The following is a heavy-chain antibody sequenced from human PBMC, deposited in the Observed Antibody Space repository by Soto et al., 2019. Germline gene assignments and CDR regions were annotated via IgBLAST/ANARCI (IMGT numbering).Heavy chain of an antibody. D-gene: IGHD2-2*01. CDR2: ISYNGNKI. V-gene: IGHV3-30*18. Sequence: GGSLRLSCKTSGFTFSSYGLHWLRQAPGKGLEWVTFISYNGNKINYADSVKGRFTVSRDNSKNTLYLQMNSLRPEDTAVYYCAKHSSTFVFWGQGTLVTSPQ. J-gene: IGHJ4*02. CDR3: AKHSSTFVF. CDR1: GFTFSSYG.